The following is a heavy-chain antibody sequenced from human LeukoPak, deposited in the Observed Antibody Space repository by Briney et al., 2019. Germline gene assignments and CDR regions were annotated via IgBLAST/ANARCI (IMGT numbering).Heavy chain of an antibody. CDR1: GYTFTSYG. D-gene: IGHD6-13*01. CDR3: ARDVRSSSWFYYYYYYMDV. Sequence: ASVKVSCKASGYTFTSYGISWVRQAPGQGLEWMGWISAYNGNTNYAQKLQGRVTMTTDTSTSTAYMELRSLRSDDTAVYYCARDVRSSSWFYYYYYYMDVWGKGTTVTVSS. J-gene: IGHJ6*03. V-gene: IGHV1-18*01. CDR2: ISAYNGNT.